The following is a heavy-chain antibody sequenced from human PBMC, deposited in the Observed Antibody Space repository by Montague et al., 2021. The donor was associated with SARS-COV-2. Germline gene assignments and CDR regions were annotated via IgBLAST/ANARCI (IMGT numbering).Heavy chain of an antibody. J-gene: IGHJ6*02. CDR3: ATEGMTDGYGMDV. Sequence: SLRLSCAASGFTFSDYYMSWIRQAPGKGLEWVSYISSSSSNTNYADSVKGRFTISRDNAKNSLYLQMNSLRAEDTVVYYCATEGMTDGYGMDVWGQVTTVTVSS. V-gene: IGHV3-11*05. CDR2: ISSSSSNT. D-gene: IGHD2-21*02. CDR1: GFTFSDYY.